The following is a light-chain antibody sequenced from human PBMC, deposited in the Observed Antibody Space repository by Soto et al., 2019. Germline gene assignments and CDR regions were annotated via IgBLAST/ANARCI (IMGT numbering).Light chain of an antibody. J-gene: IGKJ1*01. V-gene: IGKV1-27*01. CDR1: QGISNY. CDR2: AAS. Sequence: DIQMTQSPSSLSASVGDRVTITCRASQGISNYLAWYQQKPGKVPKLLIFAASTLQSGVPSRFSGSGSGTDFTLNISSLQPEDVVTYYCQKYNSAPWTFGQGTKVEIK. CDR3: QKYNSAPWT.